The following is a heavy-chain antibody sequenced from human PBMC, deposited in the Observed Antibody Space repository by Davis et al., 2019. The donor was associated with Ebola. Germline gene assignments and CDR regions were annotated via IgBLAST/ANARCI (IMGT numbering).Heavy chain of an antibody. CDR3: AKQRGYGYPAYYFDY. V-gene: IGHV3-23*01. CDR1: GFTFSSYA. CDR2: ISGSGGDT. D-gene: IGHD5-12*01. Sequence: PGGSLRLSCAASGFTFSSYAMSWVRQAPGKGLEWVSAISGSGGDTYYADAVKGRFTISRDNSKSTLYLQMNSLRAGDTAVYYCAKQRGYGYPAYYFDYWGQGTLVTVSS. J-gene: IGHJ4*02.